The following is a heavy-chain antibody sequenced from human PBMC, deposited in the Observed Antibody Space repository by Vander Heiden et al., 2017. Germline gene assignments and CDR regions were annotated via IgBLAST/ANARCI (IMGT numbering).Heavy chain of an antibody. CDR2: ISSSGGSI. D-gene: IGHD6-13*01. CDR3: ARVGQIAAAGTSDY. V-gene: IGHV3-11*01. J-gene: IGHJ4*02. Sequence: QVQLVAPGGGLVKPGGSLRVSCAASGFIFSDYYMSWIRQAPGKGPEWLSNISSSGGSINYADSVKGRCTVSRDNAKNSLYLQMNSLRAEDTAVYYCARVGQIAAAGTSDYWGQGTLVTVSS. CDR1: GFIFSDYY.